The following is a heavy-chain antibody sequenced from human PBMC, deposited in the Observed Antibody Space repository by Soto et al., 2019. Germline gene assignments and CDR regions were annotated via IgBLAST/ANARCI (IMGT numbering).Heavy chain of an antibody. CDR1: GGSFSGYY. CDR3: ARAYDCRDPRDALDT. Sequence: QVQLQQWGAGLLKPSGTMSLTCAVYGGSFSGYYWNWIRQSPGKGLEWIGKSNPSGSTNYKPSLTSRDTISVEASMNQFSLTLTSVIAADTAVYYCARAYDCRDPRDALDTWGQGTMVIVSS. J-gene: IGHJ3*02. CDR2: SNPSGST. V-gene: IGHV4-34*02. D-gene: IGHD4-17*01.